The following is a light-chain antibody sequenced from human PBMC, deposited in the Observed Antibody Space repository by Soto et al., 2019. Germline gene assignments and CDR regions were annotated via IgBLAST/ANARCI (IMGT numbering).Light chain of an antibody. Sequence: QLVLTQSSSASASLGSSVKLTRTLSSGHSSYIIAWHHQQPGKAPRYLMKLEGSGSYNKGSGVPDRFSGSSSGADRYLTISNLQFEDEANYYCETWDSNTRVFGGGTKLTVL. J-gene: IGLJ2*01. V-gene: IGLV4-60*02. CDR2: LEGSGSY. CDR1: SGHSSYI. CDR3: ETWDSNTRV.